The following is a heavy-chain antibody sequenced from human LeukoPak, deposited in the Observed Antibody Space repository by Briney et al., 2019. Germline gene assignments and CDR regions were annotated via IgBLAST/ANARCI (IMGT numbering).Heavy chain of an antibody. J-gene: IGHJ4*02. Sequence: GGSLRLSCAASGFTFSTYSMNWVRQAPGKGLEWVAVIWYDGNNIYYADSVKGRFTISRDNSKNTLYLQMNSLRVEDTAVYYCAKECDYGNTSHMPCYWGQGTLVTVSS. CDR1: GFTFSTYS. D-gene: IGHD4-17*01. V-gene: IGHV3-33*03. CDR2: IWYDGNNI. CDR3: AKECDYGNTSHMPCY.